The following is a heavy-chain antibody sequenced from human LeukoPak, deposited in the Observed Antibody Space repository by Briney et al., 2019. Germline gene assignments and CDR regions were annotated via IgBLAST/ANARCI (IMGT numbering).Heavy chain of an antibody. Sequence: ASVKVSCKASGYTFTGYYMHWVRQAPGQGLEWMGWINPNSGGTNYAQKFQGRVTMTRDTSISTAYMELSRLRSDDTAVYYCEREKSFGGSRLAFDYWGQGTLVTVSS. V-gene: IGHV1-2*02. CDR1: GYTFTGYY. CDR3: EREKSFGGSRLAFDY. D-gene: IGHD3-10*01. J-gene: IGHJ4*02. CDR2: INPNSGGT.